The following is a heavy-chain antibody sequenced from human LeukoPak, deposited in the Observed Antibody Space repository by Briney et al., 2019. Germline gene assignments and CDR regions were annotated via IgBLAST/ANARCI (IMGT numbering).Heavy chain of an antibody. CDR3: ARAVGSSESNWFDP. Sequence: SETLSLTCTVSGGSISSGNYYWSWIRQPAGKGLEWIGRIYATGSTNYNPSLKSRVTISVDTSKNQFSLKLSSVTDADTAVYYCARAVGSSESNWFDPWGQGTLATVSS. D-gene: IGHD1-26*01. CDR2: IYATGST. V-gene: IGHV4-61*02. CDR1: GGSISSGNYY. J-gene: IGHJ5*02.